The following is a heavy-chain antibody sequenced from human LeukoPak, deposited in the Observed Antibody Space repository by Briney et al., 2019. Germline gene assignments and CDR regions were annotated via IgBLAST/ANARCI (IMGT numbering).Heavy chain of an antibody. V-gene: IGHV4-4*02. D-gene: IGHD1-26*01. J-gene: IGHJ4*02. CDR2: IYHRGST. Sequence: PSETLSLTCAVSGGSISSSNWWIWVRQPPGKGLEWIGEIYHRGSTNYNPSLKSRVTISVDKSKNHFSLNLTSVTAADTAVYYCARQTSGGSYSDYWGQGTLVTVSS. CDR1: GGSISSSNW. CDR3: ARQTSGGSYSDY.